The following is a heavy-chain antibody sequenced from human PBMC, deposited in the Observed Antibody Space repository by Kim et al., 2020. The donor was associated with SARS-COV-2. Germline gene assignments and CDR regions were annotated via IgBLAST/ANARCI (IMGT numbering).Heavy chain of an antibody. CDR2: INQAGGET. Sequence: GGSLRLSCAASGFTFNTFWVTWVRQAPGKGLEWVANINQAGGETHYVDSVKGRFTISRDNAKNSLYLQMNSLRGEDTAVYYCVAYSNRIEYWGQGTLVTVSS. D-gene: IGHD4-4*01. CDR1: GFTFNTFW. CDR3: VAYSNRIEY. J-gene: IGHJ4*02. V-gene: IGHV3-7*01.